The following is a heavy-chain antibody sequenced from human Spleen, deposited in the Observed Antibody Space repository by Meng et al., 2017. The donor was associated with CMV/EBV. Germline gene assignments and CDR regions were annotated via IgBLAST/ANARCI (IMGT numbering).Heavy chain of an antibody. V-gene: IGHV3-30-3*02. CDR3: AKAGLWFVDLSSFGN. J-gene: IGHJ4*02. D-gene: IGHD3-10*01. Sequence: SGFTFSSYAMHLVRQAPGKGLEWLAVISYDGSNQYYADSVKGRFTISRDNSKNTVHLQMNSLRAEDTALYYCAKAGLWFVDLSSFGNWGQGALVTVSS. CDR2: ISYDGSNQ. CDR1: GFTFSSYA.